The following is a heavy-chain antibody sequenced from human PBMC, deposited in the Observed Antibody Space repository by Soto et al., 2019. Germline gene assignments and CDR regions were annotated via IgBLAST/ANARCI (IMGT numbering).Heavy chain of an antibody. CDR2: IIAYNGKT. D-gene: IGHD6-19*01. CDR1: GYTFTSYG. CDR3: ARDSVYCSGWYGQDWFDP. Sequence: EASVKVSCKASGYTFTSYGISWVRQAPGQGLEWMGWIIAYNGKTNYAQKLQGRVTVTTDTSTSTAYMELRSLRSDDTAVYYCARDSVYCSGWYGQDWFDPWGQGPLVTLSS. J-gene: IGHJ5*02. V-gene: IGHV1-18*04.